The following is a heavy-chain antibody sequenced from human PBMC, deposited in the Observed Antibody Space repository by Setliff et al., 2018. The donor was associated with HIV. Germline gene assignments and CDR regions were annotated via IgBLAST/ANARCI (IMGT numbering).Heavy chain of an antibody. V-gene: IGHV4-59*01. J-gene: IGHJ4*02. CDR2: VSNGGDT. Sequence: SSETLSLTCAVSGGSTNNYYLTWIRQPPGKGLEWIGSVSNGGDTNYNPSLKSRVSLSLDTSKTQFSLKLSSVTAADTAVYYCARDTSGGYWGQGTPVTVSS. CDR1: GGSTNNYY. D-gene: IGHD3-10*01. CDR3: ARDTSGGY.